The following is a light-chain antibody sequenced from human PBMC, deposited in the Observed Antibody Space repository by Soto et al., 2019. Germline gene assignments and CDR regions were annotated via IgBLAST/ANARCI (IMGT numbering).Light chain of an antibody. CDR2: EVS. J-gene: IGLJ2*01. CDR1: SSDVGGYNY. CDR3: SSYAGSNPSVV. Sequence: QAVLTQPPSAYGSPGQSVTISCTGTSSDVGGYNYVSWYQQHPGKAPKLMIYEVSKRPSGVPDRFSGSKSGNTASLTVSGLQAEDEADYYCSSYAGSNPSVVFGGGTKLTVL. V-gene: IGLV2-8*01.